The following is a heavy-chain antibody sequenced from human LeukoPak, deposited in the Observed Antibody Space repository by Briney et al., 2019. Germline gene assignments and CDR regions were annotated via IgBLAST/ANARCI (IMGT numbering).Heavy chain of an antibody. CDR3: AKATTAIVVDNFFDY. Sequence: PGGSLRLSCAASGFTFRSYAMNWVRQGPGKGLEWVSGISGSGTGTYYADSVKGRFTISRDNSKNTLHLQMNSLRAEDTALYYCAKATTAIVVDNFFDYWGQGTLVSVSS. CDR1: GFTFRSYA. CDR2: ISGSGTGT. D-gene: IGHD3-22*01. J-gene: IGHJ4*02. V-gene: IGHV3-23*01.